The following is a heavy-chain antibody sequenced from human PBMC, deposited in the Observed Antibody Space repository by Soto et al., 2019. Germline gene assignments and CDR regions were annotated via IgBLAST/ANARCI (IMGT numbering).Heavy chain of an antibody. CDR2: IYSGGVT. V-gene: IGHV3-53*01. CDR1: GFTVKNYQ. CDR3: ARDPSTTGYYGLDV. J-gene: IGHJ6*02. Sequence: PGGSLSLSCAASGFTVKNYQMNWVRQAPGKGLEWVSVIYSGGVTYYPDSVKGRFTTIRDTSKNTVYLQMNSLRADDTAMYYCARDPSTTGYYGLDVWGQGTTVTVSS.